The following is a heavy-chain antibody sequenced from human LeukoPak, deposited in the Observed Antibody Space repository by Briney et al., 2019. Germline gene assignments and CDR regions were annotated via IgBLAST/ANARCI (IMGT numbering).Heavy chain of an antibody. Sequence: GGSLRLSCAASGFTLSSYAMSWVRQAPGKGLEWVSAISGSGGSTYYADSVKGRFTISRDNSKNTLYLQMNSLRAEDTAVYYCAKGQDYYYYYGMDVWGQGTTVTVSS. CDR1: GFTLSSYA. CDR3: AKGQDYYYYYGMDV. CDR2: ISGSGGST. J-gene: IGHJ6*02. V-gene: IGHV3-23*01.